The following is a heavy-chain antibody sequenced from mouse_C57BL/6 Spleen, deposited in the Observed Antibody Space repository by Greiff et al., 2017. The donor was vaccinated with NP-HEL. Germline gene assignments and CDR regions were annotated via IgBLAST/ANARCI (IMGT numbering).Heavy chain of an antibody. Sequence: VKLQQPGAELVRPGSSVKLSCKASGYTFTSYWMHWVKQRPGQGLEWIGMIHPNSGSTNYNEKFKSKATLTVDKSSSTAYMQLSSLTSEDSAVYYCARVPTTVAMDYWGQGTSVTVSS. CDR1: GYTFTSYW. J-gene: IGHJ4*01. CDR2: IHPNSGST. D-gene: IGHD1-1*01. CDR3: ARVPTTVAMDY. V-gene: IGHV1-64*01.